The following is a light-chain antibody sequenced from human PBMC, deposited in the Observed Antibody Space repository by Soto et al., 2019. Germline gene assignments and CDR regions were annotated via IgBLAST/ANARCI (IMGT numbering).Light chain of an antibody. V-gene: IGKV3-20*01. CDR3: QHYGTTPWT. CDR2: GAS. Sequence: ETVLTQSPGTLSLSPGERVTLSCRASQSVCSRCFAWYQQKPGQSPRLLIYGASCRSPGIPDSFSGSGSATAFSLTISRLEPEDFAVYYCQHYGTTPWTFGQGTKVGIK. J-gene: IGKJ1*01. CDR1: QSVCSRC.